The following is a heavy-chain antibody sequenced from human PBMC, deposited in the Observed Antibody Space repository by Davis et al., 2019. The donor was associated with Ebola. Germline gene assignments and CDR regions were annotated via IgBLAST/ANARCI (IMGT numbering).Heavy chain of an antibody. Sequence: GESLKISCAASGFTFRHYAMHWVRQAPGKGLEWVAVVSHSEREKFYADSVKGRFTISRDNSENTLYLRMNSLTADDTAVYYCARAVFHEVLDYWGQGTPVTVSS. CDR2: VSHSEREK. J-gene: IGHJ4*02. CDR3: ARAVFHEVLDY. V-gene: IGHV3-30*04. CDR1: GFTFRHYA. D-gene: IGHD3-3*01.